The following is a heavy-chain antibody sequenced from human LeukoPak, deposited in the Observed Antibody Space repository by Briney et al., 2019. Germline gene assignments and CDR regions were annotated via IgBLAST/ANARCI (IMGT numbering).Heavy chain of an antibody. J-gene: IGHJ4*02. D-gene: IGHD3-22*01. Sequence: ASVKVSCKASGYTFTGYYMHWVRQAPGQGLEWMGWINPNSGGTNYAQKFQGRVTMTRDTSISTAYVELSRLRSDDTAVYYCARGGRNTYCYDSSVAQHFDYWGQGTLVTVSS. CDR2: INPNSGGT. CDR3: ARGGRNTYCYDSSVAQHFDY. V-gene: IGHV1-2*02. CDR1: GYTFTGYY.